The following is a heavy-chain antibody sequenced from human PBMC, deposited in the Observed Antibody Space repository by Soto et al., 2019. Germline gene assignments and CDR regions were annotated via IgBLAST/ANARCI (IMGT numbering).Heavy chain of an antibody. Sequence: ASVKVSCKASGGTFSSYAISWVRQAPGQGLEWMGGIIPIFGTANYAQKFQGRVTITADESTSTAYMELSSLRSEDTAVYYCARSPKDYYDSSGYPEAPYYFDYWGQGTLVTVSS. CDR2: IIPIFGTA. CDR3: ARSPKDYYDSSGYPEAPYYFDY. J-gene: IGHJ4*02. V-gene: IGHV1-69*13. D-gene: IGHD3-22*01. CDR1: GGTFSSYA.